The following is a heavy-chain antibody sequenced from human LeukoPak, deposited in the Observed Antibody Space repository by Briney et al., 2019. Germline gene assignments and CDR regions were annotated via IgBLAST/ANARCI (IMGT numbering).Heavy chain of an antibody. CDR3: AKVSSSIAASYYFDY. CDR1: GFTFSSYA. Sequence: GGSLRLSCAASGFTFSSYAMHWVCQAPGKGLEWVAVISYDGSNKYYADSVKGRFTISRDNSKNTLYLQMNSLRAEDTAVYYCAKVSSSIAASYYFDYWGQGTLVTVSS. J-gene: IGHJ4*02. V-gene: IGHV3-30-3*01. CDR2: ISYDGSNK. D-gene: IGHD6-6*01.